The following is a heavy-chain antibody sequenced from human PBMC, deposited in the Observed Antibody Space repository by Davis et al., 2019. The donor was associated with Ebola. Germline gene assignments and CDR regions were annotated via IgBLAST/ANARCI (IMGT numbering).Heavy chain of an antibody. Sequence: MPSETLSLTCAVYGGSFSGYYWSWIRQPPGKGLEWIGEINHSGSTNYNPSLKSRVTISVDTSKNQFSLKLSSVTAADTAVYYCAREDASSTSADYWGQGILVTVSS. CDR2: INHSGST. V-gene: IGHV4-34*01. J-gene: IGHJ4*02. D-gene: IGHD2-15*01. CDR1: GGSFSGYY. CDR3: AREDASSTSADY.